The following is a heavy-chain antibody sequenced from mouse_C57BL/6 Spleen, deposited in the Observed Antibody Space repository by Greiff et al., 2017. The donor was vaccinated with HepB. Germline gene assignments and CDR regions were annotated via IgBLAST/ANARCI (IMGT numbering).Heavy chain of an antibody. D-gene: IGHD3-2*02. CDR2: ISDGGSYT. CDR3: ARDSGWFAY. J-gene: IGHJ3*01. V-gene: IGHV5-4*01. Sequence: EVKLVESGGGLVKPGGSLKLSCAASGFTFSSYAMSWVRQTPEKRLEWVATISDGGSYTYYPDNVKGRFTISRDNAKNKLYLQMSHLKSEDTAMYYCARDSGWFAYWGQGTLVTVSA. CDR1: GFTFSSYA.